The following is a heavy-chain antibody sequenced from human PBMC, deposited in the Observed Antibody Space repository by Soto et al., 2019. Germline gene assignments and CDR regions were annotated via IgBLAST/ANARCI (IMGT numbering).Heavy chain of an antibody. Sequence: ASVKVSCKASGYTFTSYDINWVRQATGQGLEWMGWMNPNSGNTGYAQKFQGRVTMTRNTSISTAYMELSSLRSEDTAVYYCATPGGIAAAGESYYFDYWGQGPLVTVSS. D-gene: IGHD6-13*01. CDR3: ATPGGIAAAGESYYFDY. CDR1: GYTFTSYD. J-gene: IGHJ4*02. CDR2: MNPNSGNT. V-gene: IGHV1-8*01.